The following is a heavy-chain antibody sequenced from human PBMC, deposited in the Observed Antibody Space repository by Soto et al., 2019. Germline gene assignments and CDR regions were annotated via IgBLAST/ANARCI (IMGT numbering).Heavy chain of an antibody. V-gene: IGHV3-7*01. J-gene: IGHJ6*03. CDR2: IKQDGSEK. Sequence: GGSLRLSCAASGFTFSSYWMSWVHQAPGKGLEWVANIKQDGSEKYYVDSVKGRFTISRDNAKNSLYLQMNSLRAEDTAVYYCARRGRDIVLMVDYYYYMDVWGKGTTVTVSS. D-gene: IGHD2-8*01. CDR1: GFTFSSYW. CDR3: ARRGRDIVLMVDYYYYMDV.